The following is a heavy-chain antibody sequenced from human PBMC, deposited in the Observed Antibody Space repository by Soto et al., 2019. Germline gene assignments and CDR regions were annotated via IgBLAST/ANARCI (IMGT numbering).Heavy chain of an antibody. J-gene: IGHJ4*02. CDR1: GGSIRSYY. Sequence: SETLSLTCTVSGGSIRSYYWSWIRQHPGKGLEWIGYIYYSGSTNYNPSLKSRVTISVDTSKNQFSLKLTSVTAADTAVYYCARQTRSIAAAGDFDYWGQGTLVTVSS. D-gene: IGHD6-13*01. V-gene: IGHV4-59*08. CDR2: IYYSGST. CDR3: ARQTRSIAAAGDFDY.